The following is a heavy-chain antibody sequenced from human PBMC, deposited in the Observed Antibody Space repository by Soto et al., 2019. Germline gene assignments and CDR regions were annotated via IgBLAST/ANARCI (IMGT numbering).Heavy chain of an antibody. V-gene: IGHV4-30-4*01. Sequence: SETLSLTCTVSGGSISSGDYYWSWIRQPPGKGLEWIGYIYYSGSTYYNPSLKSRVTISVDTSKNQFSLKVSSVTVADTAVYYCARLGGYCSSTSCYGYYGMDVWGQGTTVTVSS. D-gene: IGHD2-2*01. CDR3: ARLGGYCSSTSCYGYYGMDV. CDR1: GGSISSGDYY. J-gene: IGHJ6*02. CDR2: IYYSGST.